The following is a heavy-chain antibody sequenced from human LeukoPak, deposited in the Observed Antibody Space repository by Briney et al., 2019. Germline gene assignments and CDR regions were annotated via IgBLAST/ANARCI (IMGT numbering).Heavy chain of an antibody. D-gene: IGHD4-17*01. CDR1: GVTFSSYA. CDR3: ARRGYGDYGMDV. CDR2: ISYDGSNK. J-gene: IGHJ6*04. Sequence: GGALRLSCAASGVTFSSYAMHWVRQAPGKGLEWVAVISYDGSNKYYADSVKGRFTISRDNSKNTLYLQMNSLRAEDTAVYYCARRGYGDYGMDVWGKGTTVTVSS. V-gene: IGHV3-30*04.